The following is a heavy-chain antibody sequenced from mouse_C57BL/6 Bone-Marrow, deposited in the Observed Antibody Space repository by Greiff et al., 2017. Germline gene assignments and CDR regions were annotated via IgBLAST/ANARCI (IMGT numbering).Heavy chain of an antibody. CDR2: IDPSDSYT. CDR3: ARSGPYYYGSSYSYYFDY. Sequence: QVQLQQPGAELVRPGTSVKLSCKASGYTFTSYWMHWVKQRPGQGLEWIGVIDPSDSYTNYNQKFKGKATLTVDTSSSTAYMQRSSLTSEDSAVYYCARSGPYYYGSSYSYYFDYWGQGTTLTVSS. CDR1: GYTFTSYW. D-gene: IGHD1-1*01. V-gene: IGHV1-59*01. J-gene: IGHJ2*01.